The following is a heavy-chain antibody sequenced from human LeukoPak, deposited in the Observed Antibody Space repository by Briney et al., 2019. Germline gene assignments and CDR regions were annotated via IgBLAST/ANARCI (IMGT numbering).Heavy chain of an antibody. CDR3: AKKRGYTGSYNADY. D-gene: IGHD1-26*01. V-gene: IGHV3-23*01. CDR2: ISGSGGNT. CDR1: GFTFSSYS. Sequence: RTGGSLRLSCAASGFTFSSYSMNWVRQAPGKGLEWVSAISGSGGNTYYADSVKVRFTISRDNSRNTLFLQMKSLRAEDTAVYYGAKKRGYTGSYNADYGGKEPLVTVSS. J-gene: IGHJ4*02.